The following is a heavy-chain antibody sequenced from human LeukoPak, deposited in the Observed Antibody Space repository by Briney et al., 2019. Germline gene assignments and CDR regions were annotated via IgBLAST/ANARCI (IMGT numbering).Heavy chain of an antibody. J-gene: IGHJ3*02. V-gene: IGHV4-59*08. CDR2: IYYSGST. D-gene: IGHD3-10*01. CDR1: GGSISSYY. CDR3: ASLNSLPLLWFGENAFDI. Sequence: SETLSLTCTVSGGSISSYYWSWIRQPPGKGLEWIGYIYYSGSTNYNPSLKSRVTISVDTSKNQFSLKLSSVTAADTAVYYCASLNSLPLLWFGENAFDIWGQGTMVTVSS.